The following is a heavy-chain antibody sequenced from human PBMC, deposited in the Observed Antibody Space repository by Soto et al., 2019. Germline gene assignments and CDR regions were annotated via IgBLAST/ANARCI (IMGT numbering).Heavy chain of an antibody. CDR1: GFTFSTYW. D-gene: IGHD2-15*01. CDR2: IKQDGTEK. V-gene: IGHV3-7*05. Sequence: EVQLVESGGGLVQPGGSLRLSYSASGFTFSTYWMTWVRQAPGKGLEWVANIKQDGTEKYYVDSVRGRFTVSRDNAKNSLYLQMNNLRAEDTAMYYCARGGCGSGSCHTPVEYYGLDVWGQGTTVTVSS. J-gene: IGHJ6*01. CDR3: ARGGCGSGSCHTPVEYYGLDV.